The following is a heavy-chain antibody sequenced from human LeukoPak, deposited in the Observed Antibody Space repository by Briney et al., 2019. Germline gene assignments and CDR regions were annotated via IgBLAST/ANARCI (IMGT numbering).Heavy chain of an antibody. CDR3: ARDFRGGYDFWSGYYTPYYFDY. CDR1: GGSISSSNW. V-gene: IGHV4-4*02. J-gene: IGHJ4*02. CDR2: IYHSGST. Sequence: SETLSLTCAVSGGSISSSNWWSWVRQPPGKGLEWIGEIYHSGSTNYNPSLKSRVTISVDTSKNHFSLKLSSVTAADTAVYYCARDFRGGYDFWSGYYTPYYFDYWGQGTLVTVSP. D-gene: IGHD3-3*01.